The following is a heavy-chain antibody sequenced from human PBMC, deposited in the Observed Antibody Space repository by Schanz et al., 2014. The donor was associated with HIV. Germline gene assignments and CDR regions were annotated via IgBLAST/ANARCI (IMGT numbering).Heavy chain of an antibody. V-gene: IGHV3-21*02. CDR3: ARDLGGFSAYEAYTSGRGY. Sequence: EVQLVESGGGLVKPGGSLRLSCAASGFTFMRHTMNWVRQAPGKGLEWVSSISDRSDYLHYADSVKGRFTISRDNAKNSLYLQMSSLRAEDTAVYYCARDLGGFSAYEAYTSGRGYWGQGTLVTVSS. CDR2: ISDRSDYL. J-gene: IGHJ4*02. CDR1: GFTFMRHT. D-gene: IGHD5-12*01.